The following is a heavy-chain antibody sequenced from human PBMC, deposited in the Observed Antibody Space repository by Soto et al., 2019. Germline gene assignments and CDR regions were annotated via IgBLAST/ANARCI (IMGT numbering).Heavy chain of an antibody. J-gene: IGHJ3*01. D-gene: IGHD1-20*01. CDR2: IGPTEAHAP. CDR3: AKDAINYNGRDDDFDL. V-gene: IGHV3-23*01. Sequence: GGSLRLSCVASGYPFGDYAMRWVRQAPGKGLEWVSAIGPTEAHAPAYAASVKGRFTISRDNSRNILYLQMTNLRAEDTGVYYCAKDAINYNGRDDDFDLWGQGTMVTVSS. CDR1: GYPFGDYA.